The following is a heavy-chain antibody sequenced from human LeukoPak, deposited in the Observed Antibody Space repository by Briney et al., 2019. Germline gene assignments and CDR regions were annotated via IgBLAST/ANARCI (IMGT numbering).Heavy chain of an antibody. D-gene: IGHD6-19*01. CDR1: GFTFSDYY. J-gene: IGHJ4*02. CDR2: ISSSDSTI. CDR3: ARGEYEYSSGWYSGY. V-gene: IGHV3-11*01. Sequence: GGSLRLSCAASGFTFSDYYMSWIRQAPGKGLEWVSYISSSDSTIYYADSVKGRFTVSRDNAKNSLYLQMNSLRAEDTAVYYCARGEYEYSSGWYSGYWGQGTLVTVSS.